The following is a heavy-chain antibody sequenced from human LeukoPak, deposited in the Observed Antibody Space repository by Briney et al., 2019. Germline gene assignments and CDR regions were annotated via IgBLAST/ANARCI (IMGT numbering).Heavy chain of an antibody. V-gene: IGHV4-39*07. CDR2: INHSGST. J-gene: IGHJ3*02. CDR1: GGSISSGSYC. Sequence: SETLSLTCTVSGGSISSGSYCWSWIRQPPGKGLEWIGEINHSGSTNYNPSLKSRVTRSVDTSKNQFSLKLSSVTAADTAVYYCAGGPYGDYADDAFDIWGQGTMVTVSS. CDR3: AGGPYGDYADDAFDI. D-gene: IGHD4-17*01.